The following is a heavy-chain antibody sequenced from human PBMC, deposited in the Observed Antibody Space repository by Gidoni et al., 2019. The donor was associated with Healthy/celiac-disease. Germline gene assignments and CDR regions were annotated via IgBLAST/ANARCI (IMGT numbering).Heavy chain of an antibody. CDR2: TRNKANSYTT. CDR1: GFTFSDHY. Sequence: EVQLVESGGGFVQPGGSLRLSCAASGFTFSDHYMDWVRQAPGKGLEWFGRTRNKANSYTTEYAASVKGRFTISRDDSKNALYLQMNSLKTEDTAVYYCARGRGSSGYYDYWGQGTLVTVSS. D-gene: IGHD3-22*01. CDR3: ARGRGSSGYYDY. J-gene: IGHJ4*02. V-gene: IGHV3-72*01.